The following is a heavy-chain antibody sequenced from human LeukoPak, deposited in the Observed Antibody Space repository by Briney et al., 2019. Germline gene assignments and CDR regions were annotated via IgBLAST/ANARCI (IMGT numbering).Heavy chain of an antibody. CDR1: GGSISSSSYY. V-gene: IGHV4-39*07. CDR3: ARDWGWLQLEGGYYFDY. D-gene: IGHD5-24*01. Sequence: SETLSLTCTVSGGSISSSSYYWGWIRQPPGKGLEWIGSIYYSGSTYYNPSLKSRVTISVDTSKNQFSLKLSSVTAADTAVYYCARDWGWLQLEGGYYFDYWGQGTLVTVSS. J-gene: IGHJ4*02. CDR2: IYYSGST.